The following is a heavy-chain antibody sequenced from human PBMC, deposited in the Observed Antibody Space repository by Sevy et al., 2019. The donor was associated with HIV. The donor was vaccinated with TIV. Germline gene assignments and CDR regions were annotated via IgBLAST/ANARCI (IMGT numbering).Heavy chain of an antibody. CDR1: GGSISSSNW. CDR3: ARAELRYFDWPSRGAFDI. V-gene: IGHV4-4*02. J-gene: IGHJ3*02. Sequence: SETLSLTCAVSGGSISSSNWWSWVRQPPGKGLEWIGEIYHSGSTNYNPSLKSRVTISVDKSKNQFSLKLSSVTAADTAVYYCARAELRYFDWPSRGAFDIWGQGTMVTVSS. CDR2: IYHSGST. D-gene: IGHD3-9*01.